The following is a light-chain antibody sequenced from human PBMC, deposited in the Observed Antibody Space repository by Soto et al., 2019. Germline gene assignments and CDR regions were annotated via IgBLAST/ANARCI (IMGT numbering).Light chain of an antibody. Sequence: EIVLTQSPATLSLSPGERATLSCRASQSVSTYLAWYQQKPGQAPRLLIYDASTRATGIPARFSGSGSGTDLNLIISSLETEDFAVYYCQQRRNWPPLTFGGGTKVEIK. CDR2: DAS. V-gene: IGKV3-11*01. J-gene: IGKJ4*01. CDR1: QSVSTY. CDR3: QQRRNWPPLT.